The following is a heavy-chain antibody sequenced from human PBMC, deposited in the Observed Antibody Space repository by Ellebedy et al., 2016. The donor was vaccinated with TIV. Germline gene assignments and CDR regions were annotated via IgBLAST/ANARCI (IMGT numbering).Heavy chain of an antibody. D-gene: IGHD1-26*01. CDR2: IKSDGSIS. V-gene: IGHV3-74*01. J-gene: IGHJ4*02. Sequence: PWGSLRLSCAVYGFTFSRNWLPWVRQATGKGLVWVSRIKSDGSISTSADSVKGRFTISRDNAKNTLYVQMNSLRAEDTAVYYCVRDVIVGGPTEYYFDSWGQGTLVTVSS. CDR3: VRDVIVGGPTEYYFDS. CDR1: GFTFSRNW.